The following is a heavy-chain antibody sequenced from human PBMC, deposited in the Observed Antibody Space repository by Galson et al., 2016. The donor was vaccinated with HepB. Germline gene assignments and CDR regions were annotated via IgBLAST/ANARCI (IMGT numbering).Heavy chain of an antibody. CDR2: FYSIDNT. Sequence: ETLSLTCVVSGGSLSTNYYWGWIRQPPGRGLEWIGSFYSIDNTYYNPSLTSRVTISADTSKNQLTLRLKFVTTADTGVCYCATGVVVAGKYYYYYMDVWGKGTTVTVSS. CDR3: ATGVVVAGKYYYYYMDV. J-gene: IGHJ6*03. CDR1: GGSLSTNYY. D-gene: IGHD3-3*01. V-gene: IGHV4-39*01.